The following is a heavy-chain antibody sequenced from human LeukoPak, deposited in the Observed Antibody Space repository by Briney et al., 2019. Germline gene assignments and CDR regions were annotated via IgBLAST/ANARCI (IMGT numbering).Heavy chain of an antibody. J-gene: IGHJ4*02. D-gene: IGHD3-16*01. CDR2: ISSSSSYI. CDR3: ARDAKITLGGIDY. CDR1: GFTFSSYR. V-gene: IGHV3-21*01. Sequence: GGSLRLSCAASGFTFSSYRMNWVRQAPGKGLEWVSSISSSSSYIYYADSVKGRFTISRDNAKNSLYLQMNSLRAEDTAVYYWARDAKITLGGIDYWGQGTLVTVSS.